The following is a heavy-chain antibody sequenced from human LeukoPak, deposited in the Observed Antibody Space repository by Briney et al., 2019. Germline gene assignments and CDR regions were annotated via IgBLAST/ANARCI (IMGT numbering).Heavy chain of an antibody. CDR3: ARSGSAYCGGDCQSTFDY. Sequence: EASVKVSCTASGYTFTGYYMHWVRQAPGQGLEWMGWINPNSGGTNYAQKFQGRVTMTMDTSISTAYMELSRLRSDDTAVYYCARSGSAYCGGDCQSTFDYWGQGTLVTVSS. V-gene: IGHV1-2*02. CDR1: GYTFTGYY. D-gene: IGHD2-21*02. CDR2: INPNSGGT. J-gene: IGHJ4*02.